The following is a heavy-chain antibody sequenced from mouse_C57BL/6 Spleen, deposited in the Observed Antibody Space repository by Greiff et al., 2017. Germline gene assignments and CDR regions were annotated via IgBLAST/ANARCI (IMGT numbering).Heavy chain of an antibody. Sequence: VQLQQSGPELVKPGASVKISCKASGYAFSSSWMNWVKQRPGKGLEWIGRIYPGDGDTNYNQKFKGKSTLTVDKSSSTAYMQLSSLTSEDSAVYYCARDYGGDYWGQGTSVTVSS. J-gene: IGHJ4*01. CDR3: ARDYGGDY. CDR2: IYPGDGDT. D-gene: IGHD1-1*01. V-gene: IGHV1-82*01. CDR1: GYAFSSSW.